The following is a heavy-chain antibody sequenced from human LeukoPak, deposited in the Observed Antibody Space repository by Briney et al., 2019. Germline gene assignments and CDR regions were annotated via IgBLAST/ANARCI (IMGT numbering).Heavy chain of an antibody. Sequence: PGGSLRLSCAASGFTFSSYWMYWVRQAPGKGLVWVSRINSDVSSTSYAASVKGRFPISRDNAKNTLYLQMNSLRVEDTAVYYCARGHGDSYGYGSDYWGQGTLVTVSS. V-gene: IGHV3-74*01. CDR3: ARGHGDSYGYGSDY. J-gene: IGHJ4*02. D-gene: IGHD5-18*01. CDR2: INSDVSST. CDR1: GFTFSSYW.